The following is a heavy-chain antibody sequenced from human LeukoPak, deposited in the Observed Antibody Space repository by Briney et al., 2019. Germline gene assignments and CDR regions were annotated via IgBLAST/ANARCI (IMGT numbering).Heavy chain of an antibody. CDR2: IFATGDT. J-gene: IGHJ4*02. D-gene: IGHD6-19*01. V-gene: IGHV4-4*07. CDR1: GDSMRKWC. CDR3: ASGGMAGRWPLNY. Sequence: PSETLSLTCAVSGDSMRKWCWSWIRQPAGKGLEWIGRIFATGDTNYNPSLKSRVAMSVDTSKNYFSLNLTSVTAADTAVYCASGGMAGRWPLNYWGRGTLVTVSS.